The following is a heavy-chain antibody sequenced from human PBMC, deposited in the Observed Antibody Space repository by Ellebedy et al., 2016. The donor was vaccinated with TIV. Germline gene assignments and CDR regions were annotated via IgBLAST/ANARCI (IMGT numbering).Heavy chain of an antibody. CDR2: LYFSGSS. J-gene: IGHJ4*02. Sequence: MPSETLSLTCTVPGVSISGFHWTWIRQPPGKGLEWIGFLYFSGSSNYNHSLKSRVTMSVDTSKNQFSLKLSSVTAADTAVYYCVRWVGHFDFWGQGTLVTVSS. CDR3: VRWVGHFDF. CDR1: GVSISGFH. D-gene: IGHD1-26*01. V-gene: IGHV4-59*01.